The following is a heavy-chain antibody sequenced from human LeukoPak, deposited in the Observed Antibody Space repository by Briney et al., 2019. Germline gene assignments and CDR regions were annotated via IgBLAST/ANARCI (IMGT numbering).Heavy chain of an antibody. Sequence: GGSLRLSCAASGFTFSSYSMNWVRQAPGKGLEWVSVIYSGGSTYYADSVKGRFTISRDNSKNTLYLQMNSLRAEDTAVYYCARGEYYDSTPIWGQGTLVTVSS. CDR3: ARGEYYDSTPI. D-gene: IGHD3-22*01. V-gene: IGHV3-66*01. CDR2: IYSGGST. J-gene: IGHJ4*02. CDR1: GFTFSSYS.